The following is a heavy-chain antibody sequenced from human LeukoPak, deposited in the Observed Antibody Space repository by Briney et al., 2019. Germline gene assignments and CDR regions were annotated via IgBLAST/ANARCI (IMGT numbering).Heavy chain of an antibody. J-gene: IGHJ1*01. CDR1: VGTFSSYA. D-gene: IGHD6-19*01. CDR2: IIPIFGTA. CDR3: AREDSSGWTEHFQH. Sequence: SVKVSCKASVGTFSSYAINWVRQAPRQGLEWVGVIIPIFGTANYAQKFQGRVTITADESTSTAYMELSSLRSEDTAVYYCAREDSSGWTEHFQHWGQGTLVTVSS. V-gene: IGHV1-69*01.